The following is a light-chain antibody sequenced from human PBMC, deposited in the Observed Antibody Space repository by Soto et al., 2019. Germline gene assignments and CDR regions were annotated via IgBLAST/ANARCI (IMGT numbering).Light chain of an antibody. Sequence: QSVLTQPPSVSGAPGQRGTISCTGSSSNIGAGYDVHWYQQLPGTAPKLLIYDNSNRPSGVPDRFSGSKSGTSASLAITGLQAEDETDYYCQSYDSSLSGYVFGTGTKLTVL. J-gene: IGLJ1*01. CDR1: SSNIGAGYD. CDR2: DNS. V-gene: IGLV1-40*01. CDR3: QSYDSSLSGYV.